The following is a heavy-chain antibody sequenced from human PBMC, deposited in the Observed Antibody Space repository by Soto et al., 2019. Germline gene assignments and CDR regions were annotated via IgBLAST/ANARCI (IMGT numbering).Heavy chain of an antibody. CDR2: IYRGGST. D-gene: IGHD5-18*01. J-gene: IGHJ6*03. CDR3: ASQGDTAMVTRYYYYYMDV. V-gene: IGHV3-66*04. Sequence: EVQLVEYGGGLVQPGGSLRLSCAASGFTVSSNYMSWVRQAPGKGLEWVSAIYRGGSTYYADSVKGRFTISRDNSKNTLCLQMNRLGAEDTAVYYCASQGDTAMVTRYYYYYMDVWGIGTTVTVSS. CDR1: GFTVSSNY.